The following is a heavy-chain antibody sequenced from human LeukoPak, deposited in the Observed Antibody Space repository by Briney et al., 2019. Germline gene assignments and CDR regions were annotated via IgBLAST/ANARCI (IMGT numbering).Heavy chain of an antibody. D-gene: IGHD3-22*01. J-gene: IGHJ4*02. CDR3: VRLRRNSDTSGYYYYYDF. Sequence: GGSLRLSCVASGYTFSSFSINWVRQAPGKGQEWVSSISVRSNYIYYADSVRGRFSISRDDARDSLFLQMNSLRAEDTAVYYCVRLRRNSDTSGYYYYYDFWGQGTLVTVSS. CDR2: ISVRSNYI. CDR1: GYTFSSFS. V-gene: IGHV3-21*01.